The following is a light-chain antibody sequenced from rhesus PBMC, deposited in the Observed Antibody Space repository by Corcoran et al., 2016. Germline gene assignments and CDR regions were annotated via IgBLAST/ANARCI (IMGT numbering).Light chain of an antibody. J-gene: IGKJ3*01. Sequence: DIQMTQSPSSLSASVGDTVTITCRASQSISSWLDWYQQKPGKAPNLLIYKASSLQSGVPSRFSGSGSGTDFTLTIRSLQPEDVATYYCLQYSSSPFTFGPGTKVEI. CDR3: LQYSSSPFT. CDR1: QSISSW. V-gene: IGKV1-22*01. CDR2: KAS.